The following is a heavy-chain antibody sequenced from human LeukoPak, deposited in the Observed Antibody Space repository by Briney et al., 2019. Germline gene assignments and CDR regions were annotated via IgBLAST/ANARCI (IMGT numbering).Heavy chain of an antibody. CDR3: GCDYYDSSGHYF. V-gene: IGHV3-30*02. CDR2: IRYDGSNK. J-gene: IGHJ1*01. D-gene: IGHD3-22*01. CDR1: GFTFSSYG. Sequence: GGSLRLSCAASGFTFSSYGMHWVRQAPGKGLEWVAFIRYDGSNKYYADSVKGRFTISRDNSKNTLYLQMNSLRAEDTAVYYCGCDYYDSSGHYFWGQGTLVTVSS.